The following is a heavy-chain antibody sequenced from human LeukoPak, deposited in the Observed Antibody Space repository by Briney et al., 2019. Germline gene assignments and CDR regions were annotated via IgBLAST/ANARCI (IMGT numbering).Heavy chain of an antibody. D-gene: IGHD2-8*01. J-gene: IGHJ4*02. CDR1: GFTFSSYA. Sequence: PGGSLRLSCAASGFTFSSYAMNWVRQAPGKGLEWVSGISVSGGSADYADPVKGRFTISRDNSNNILYLQMSSLRAGDTAFYYCAKSPSRSNAGSFGPFDYWGQGTLVTVSS. CDR3: AKSPSRSNAGSFGPFDY. V-gene: IGHV3-23*01. CDR2: ISVSGGSA.